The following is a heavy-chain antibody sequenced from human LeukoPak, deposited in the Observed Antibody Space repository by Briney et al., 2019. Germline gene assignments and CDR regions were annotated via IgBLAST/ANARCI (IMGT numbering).Heavy chain of an antibody. CDR2: ISYDGSNK. V-gene: IGHV3-30*04. J-gene: IGHJ4*02. CDR1: GFTSSSYA. CDR3: ARDGVVVAATIFAFDY. D-gene: IGHD2-15*01. Sequence: GRSLRLSCAASGFTSSSYAMHWVRQAPGKGLEWVAVISYDGSNKYYADSVKGRFTISRDNSKNTLYLQMNSLRAEDTAVYYCARDGVVVAATIFAFDYWGQGTLVTVSS.